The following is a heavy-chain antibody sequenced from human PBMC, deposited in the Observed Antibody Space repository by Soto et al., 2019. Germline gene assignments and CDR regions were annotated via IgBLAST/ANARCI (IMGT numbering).Heavy chain of an antibody. CDR1: GFTFSSNW. CDR2: INRDGSST. J-gene: IGHJ4*02. V-gene: IGHV3-74*01. Sequence: EVQLVESGGGLVQRGGSLRLSCAASGFTFSSNWMYWVRQVPGKGLVWVSRINRDGSSTNYADSVKGRFTISRDNTKNTLYLQMNSLRAEDTAVYYCTRSVGRGYNSDYWGQGTLVTVSS. D-gene: IGHD5-12*01. CDR3: TRSVGRGYNSDY.